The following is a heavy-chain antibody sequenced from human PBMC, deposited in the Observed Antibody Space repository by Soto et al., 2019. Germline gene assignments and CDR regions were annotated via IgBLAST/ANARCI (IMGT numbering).Heavy chain of an antibody. CDR2: ISNGGGST. CDR1: GFSFSSYA. Sequence: GGSLRLSCAASGFSFSSYAMSWVRQAPGKGLEWVSGISNGGGSTYYADSVKGRFTISRDNSKNTLYLQMNSLRAEDTAIYYCAKRIYSNSWYYFDHWGQGTLVTVSS. CDR3: AKRIYSNSWYYFDH. J-gene: IGHJ4*02. V-gene: IGHV3-23*01. D-gene: IGHD6-13*01.